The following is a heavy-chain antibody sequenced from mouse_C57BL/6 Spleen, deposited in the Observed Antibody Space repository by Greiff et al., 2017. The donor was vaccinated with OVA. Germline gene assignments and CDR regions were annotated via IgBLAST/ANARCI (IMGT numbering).Heavy chain of an antibody. J-gene: IGHJ1*03. D-gene: IGHD2-1*01. V-gene: IGHV1-55*01. Sequence: VQLQQSGAELVKPGASVKMSCKASGYTFTSYWITWVKQRPGQGLEWIGDIYPGSGSTNYNEKFKSKATLTVDTSSSTAYMQLSSLTSEDSAVYYCAPYGNYEDWYFDVWGTGTTVTVSS. CDR3: APYGNYEDWYFDV. CDR2: IYPGSGST. CDR1: GYTFTSYW.